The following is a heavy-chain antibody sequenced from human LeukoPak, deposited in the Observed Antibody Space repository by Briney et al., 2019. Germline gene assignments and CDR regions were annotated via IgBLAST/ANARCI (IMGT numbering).Heavy chain of an antibody. Sequence: GGSLRLSCAASGFTFSSYAMSWVRQAPGKGLEWVSAISGSGGSTYYADSVKGRFSISRDNAKNSLYLQMDSLRAEDTAVYYCARDRDPYRHYYYYGMDVWGQGTTVTVSS. J-gene: IGHJ6*02. CDR2: ISGSGGST. CDR1: GFTFSSYA. V-gene: IGHV3-23*01. D-gene: IGHD5-24*01. CDR3: ARDRDPYRHYYYYGMDV.